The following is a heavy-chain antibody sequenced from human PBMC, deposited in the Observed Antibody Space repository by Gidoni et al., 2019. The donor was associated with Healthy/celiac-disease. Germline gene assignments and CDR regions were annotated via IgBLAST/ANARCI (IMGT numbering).Heavy chain of an antibody. V-gene: IGHV1-18*04. Sequence: QVQLVQSGAEGKKPGDSVKGSCKASGYTCTSYGISWGRQAPGQGLEWMGWISAYNGNPNYAQKLQCRVTMTTDTSPSTASMELRSLRSDDTAVYYCARLYGDYVGAEYYFDYWGQGTLVTVSS. CDR3: ARLYGDYVGAEYYFDY. D-gene: IGHD4-17*01. CDR1: GYTCTSYG. J-gene: IGHJ4*02. CDR2: ISAYNGNP.